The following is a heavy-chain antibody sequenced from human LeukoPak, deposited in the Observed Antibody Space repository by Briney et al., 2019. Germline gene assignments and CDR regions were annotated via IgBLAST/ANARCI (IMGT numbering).Heavy chain of an antibody. D-gene: IGHD2-21*02. J-gene: IGHJ4*02. CDR2: IYYTGRT. CDR3: ARVLPYCGGDCPDF. Sequence: SETLSLTCAVYGGSFSNYYWSWIRQPPGKVLEWIGYIYYTGRTTYNPSLKSRLTISVDTSKNQFSLRLSSVTAADTAVYYWARVLPYCGGDCPDFWGQGTLVTVSS. V-gene: IGHV4-59*01. CDR1: GGSFSNYY.